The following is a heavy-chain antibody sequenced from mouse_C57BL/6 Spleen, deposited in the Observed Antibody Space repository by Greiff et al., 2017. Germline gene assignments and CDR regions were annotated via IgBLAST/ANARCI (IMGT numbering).Heavy chain of an antibody. CDR2: ISGGGGNT. CDR1: GFTFSSYT. CDR3: ASPHYYGSSYDAMDY. D-gene: IGHD1-1*01. V-gene: IGHV5-9*01. J-gene: IGHJ4*01. Sequence: EVQGVESGGGLVKPGGSLKLSCAASGFTFSSYTMSWVRQTPEKRLEWVATISGGGGNTYYPDSVKGRFTISRDNAKNTLYLQMSSLRSEDTALYYCASPHYYGSSYDAMDYWGQGTSVTVSS.